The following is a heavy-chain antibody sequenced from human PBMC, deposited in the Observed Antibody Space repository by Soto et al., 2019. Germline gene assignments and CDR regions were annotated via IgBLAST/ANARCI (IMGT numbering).Heavy chain of an antibody. V-gene: IGHV4-59*02. CDR3: ARGVGSSPPQY. CDR2: IYASGSP. Sequence: SETLSLTCTSSGGSVSVYYWSWIRQSTGQGLEWIGYIYASGSPYYNPSLRSRVTISADTSKNQISLKLTSPTAADTAVYYCARGVGSSPPQYWGRGTLVTVSS. J-gene: IGHJ4*02. CDR1: GGSVSVYY. D-gene: IGHD1-26*01.